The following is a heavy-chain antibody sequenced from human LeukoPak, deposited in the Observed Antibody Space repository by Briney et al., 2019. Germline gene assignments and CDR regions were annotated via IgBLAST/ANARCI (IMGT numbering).Heavy chain of an antibody. J-gene: IGHJ4*02. CDR2: ISSSSSYI. V-gene: IGHV3-21*01. CDR3: ARGPSESYYDILTGYSDVPFDY. Sequence: PGGSLRLSCAASGFTFSSYSMNWVRQAPGKGLEWVSSISSSSSYIYYADSVKGRFTISRDNAKNSLYLQMNSLRAEDAAVYYCARGPSESYYDILTGYSDVPFDYWGQGTLVTVSS. D-gene: IGHD3-9*01. CDR1: GFTFSSYS.